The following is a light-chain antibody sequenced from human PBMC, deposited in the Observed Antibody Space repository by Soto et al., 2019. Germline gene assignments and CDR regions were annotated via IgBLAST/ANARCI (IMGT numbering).Light chain of an antibody. Sequence: QAVVTQEPSFSVSPGGTVTLTCGLSTGSVSTSYYPGWFQQTPGQAPRTLIYSTDTRSSGVPDRFSGSILGNSAALTITGAQADDESDYYCVLFMCGAIPWEFGGGTKLTVL. J-gene: IGLJ3*02. V-gene: IGLV8-61*01. CDR3: VLFMCGAIPWE. CDR2: STD. CDR1: TGSVSTSYY.